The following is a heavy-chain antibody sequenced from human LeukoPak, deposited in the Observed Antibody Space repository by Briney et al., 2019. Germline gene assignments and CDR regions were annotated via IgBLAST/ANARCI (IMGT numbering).Heavy chain of an antibody. D-gene: IGHD6-13*01. CDR1: GDSVSNNNAA. CDR3: ARGDGYSNTWYYFDY. CDR2: TYYRSKWYN. Sequence: SQTLSLTCAISGDSVSNNNAARNWIRQSPSRGLEWLGRTYYRSKWYNDYAVSVKSRITINPDTSKNQFSLQLNSVTPEDTAVYYCARGDGYSNTWYYFDYWGQGTLVTVSS. V-gene: IGHV6-1*01. J-gene: IGHJ4*02.